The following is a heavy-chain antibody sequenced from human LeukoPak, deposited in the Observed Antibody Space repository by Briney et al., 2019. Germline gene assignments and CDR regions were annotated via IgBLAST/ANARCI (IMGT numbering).Heavy chain of an antibody. J-gene: IGHJ4*02. CDR1: GFTFSSYA. CDR2: ISGSGGST. CDR3: AKDFVATTVTC. V-gene: IGHV3-23*01. D-gene: IGHD4-17*01. Sequence: GGSLRLSCAASGFTFSSYAMSWVRQAPGKGLEWASAISGSGGSTYYADSVKGRFTISRDNSKNTLYPQMNSLRAEDTAVYYCAKDFVATTVTCWGQGTLVTVSS.